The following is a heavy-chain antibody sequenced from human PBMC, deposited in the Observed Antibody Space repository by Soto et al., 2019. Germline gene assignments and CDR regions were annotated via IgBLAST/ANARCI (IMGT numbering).Heavy chain of an antibody. D-gene: IGHD2-2*01. Sequence: SETLSLTCTVSGGSISSGGYYWSWIRQHPGKGLEWIGYIYYSGSTYYNPSLKSRVTISVDTSKNQFSLKLSSVTAADTAVYYCARDRGLYCSSTSCYSFAFDIWGQGTTVTVSS. CDR3: ARDRGLYCSSTSCYSFAFDI. CDR2: IYYSGST. J-gene: IGHJ3*02. V-gene: IGHV4-31*03. CDR1: GGSISSGGYY.